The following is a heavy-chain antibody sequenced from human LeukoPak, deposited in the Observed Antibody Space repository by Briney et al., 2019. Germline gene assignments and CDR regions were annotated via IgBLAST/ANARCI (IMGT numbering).Heavy chain of an antibody. J-gene: IGHJ3*02. D-gene: IGHD6-6*01. CDR2: IIPIFGTA. CDR3: ARDRAEYLRPDAFDI. Sequence: SVKVSCKASGGTFSSYAISWVRQAPGQGLEWMGRIIPIFGTANYAQKFQGRVTITTDESTRTAYMELSSLRSEDTAVYYCARDRAEYLRPDAFDILGQGTMVTVSS. CDR1: GGTFSSYA. V-gene: IGHV1-69*05.